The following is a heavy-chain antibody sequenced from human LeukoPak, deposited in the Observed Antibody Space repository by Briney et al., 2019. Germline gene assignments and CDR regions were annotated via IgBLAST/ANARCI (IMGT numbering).Heavy chain of an antibody. J-gene: IGHJ4*02. Sequence: PSETLSLTCTVSAGSISSSYWSWIRQPPGKGLEWIGFIHYSGSTNYNPSLKSRVTISVDTSKNQFSLKLRSVTAADTAVYYCARENYFDYWGQGTLVTVSS. V-gene: IGHV4-59*01. CDR3: ARENYFDY. CDR2: IHYSGST. CDR1: AGSISSSY.